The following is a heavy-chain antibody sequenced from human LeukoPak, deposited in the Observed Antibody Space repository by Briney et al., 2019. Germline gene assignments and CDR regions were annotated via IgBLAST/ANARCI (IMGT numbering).Heavy chain of an antibody. D-gene: IGHD2-2*01. CDR1: GFTFSSYG. Sequence: GGSLRLSCAASGFTFSSYGMHWVRQAPGKGLEWVAVIWYDGSNKYYADSVKGRFTISRDNSKNTLYLQMNSLRAEGTAVYYCARYGSTSWPTIGYWGQGTLVTVSS. V-gene: IGHV3-33*01. CDR2: IWYDGSNK. J-gene: IGHJ4*02. CDR3: ARYGSTSWPTIGY.